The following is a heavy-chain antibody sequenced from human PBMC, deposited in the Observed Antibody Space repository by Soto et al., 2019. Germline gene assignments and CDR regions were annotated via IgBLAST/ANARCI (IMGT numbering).Heavy chain of an antibody. J-gene: IGHJ4*02. CDR3: TRGPSGDKVDY. Sequence: QVQLQESGPGLVKPSQTQSLTCTDSGGSISNVNYCWDSIRQSPEKRLEWIGHIYDGGCTYHYPSHRSRLTILVDTSKNQFSLKLSSVSAADTGVYYCTRGPSGDKVDYWGRGILVTVSS. CDR2: IYDGGCT. CDR1: GGSISNVNYC. V-gene: IGHV4-30-4*01. D-gene: IGHD7-27*01.